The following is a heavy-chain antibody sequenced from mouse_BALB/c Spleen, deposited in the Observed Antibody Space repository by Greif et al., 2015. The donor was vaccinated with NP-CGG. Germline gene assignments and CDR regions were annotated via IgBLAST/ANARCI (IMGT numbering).Heavy chain of an antibody. Sequence: VQLKQSGAELVRSGASVKLSCTASGFNIKDYYMHWVKQRPEQGLEWIGWIDPENGDTEYAPKFQGKATMTADTSSNTAYLQLSSLTSEDTAVYYCNANYGSSWGYWGQGTTLTVSS. J-gene: IGHJ2*01. CDR3: NANYGSSWGY. V-gene: IGHV14-4*02. D-gene: IGHD1-1*01. CDR1: GFNIKDYY. CDR2: IDPENGDT.